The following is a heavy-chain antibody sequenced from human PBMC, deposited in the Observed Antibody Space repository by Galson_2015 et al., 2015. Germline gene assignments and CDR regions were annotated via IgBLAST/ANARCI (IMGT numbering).Heavy chain of an antibody. Sequence: SLRLSCAASGFTFSSYGMHWVRQAPGKGLEWVAVISYDGTSKYYTDSVKGRFTISRDNSKNTLYLQMNSLRAEDTAVYYCTRGVGYCSGGSCSLDYWGQGTLVTV. V-gene: IGHV3-30*03. CDR3: TRGVGYCSGGSCSLDY. CDR2: ISYDGTSK. D-gene: IGHD2-15*01. J-gene: IGHJ4*02. CDR1: GFTFSSYG.